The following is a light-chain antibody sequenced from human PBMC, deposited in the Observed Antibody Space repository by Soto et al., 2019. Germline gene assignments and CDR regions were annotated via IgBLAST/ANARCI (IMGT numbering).Light chain of an antibody. CDR1: SSDVGGYNY. Sequence: QSVLTQPASVSGSPGQSITVSCTGTSSDVGGYNYVSWYQQHPGKAPKLMIYEVSNRPSGVSNRFSGSKSGNTASLTTSGLQAEDEADYFCSSYTSSHTYVFGSGTKVTVL. J-gene: IGLJ1*01. CDR3: SSYTSSHTYV. V-gene: IGLV2-14*01. CDR2: EVS.